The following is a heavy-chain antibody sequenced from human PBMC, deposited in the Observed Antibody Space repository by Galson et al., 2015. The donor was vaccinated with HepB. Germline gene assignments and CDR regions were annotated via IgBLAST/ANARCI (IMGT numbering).Heavy chain of an antibody. CDR1: GFTFSDYY. CDR2: IRSSSTYT. CDR3: VRDRPTEYYFDNYGFVYYFDY. V-gene: IGHV3-11*06. Sequence: SLRLSCAASGFTFSDYYMSWIRRAPGKGLEWISYIRSSSTYTSYADSVKGRFTISRDNAKNSLYLQLSSLRAVDTAVYYCVRDRPTEYYFDNYGFVYYFDYWGQGALVTVSS. J-gene: IGHJ4*02. D-gene: IGHD3-9*01.